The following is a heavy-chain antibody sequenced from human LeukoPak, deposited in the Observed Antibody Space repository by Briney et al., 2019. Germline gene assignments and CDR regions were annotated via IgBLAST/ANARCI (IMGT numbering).Heavy chain of an antibody. CDR2: ISAYNGNT. CDR1: GYTLTSYG. Sequence: ASVKVSCKASGYTLTSYGISWVRQAPGQGLEWMGWISAYNGNTNYAQKLQGRVTMTTDTSTSTAYMELRSLRSDDTAVYYCARDAPRNGDPDYWGQGTLVTVSS. J-gene: IGHJ4*02. CDR3: ARDAPRNGDPDY. D-gene: IGHD4-17*01. V-gene: IGHV1-18*01.